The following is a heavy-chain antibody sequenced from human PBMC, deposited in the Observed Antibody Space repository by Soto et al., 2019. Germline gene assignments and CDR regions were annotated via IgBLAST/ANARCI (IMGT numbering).Heavy chain of an antibody. J-gene: IGHJ6*02. CDR2: IYYSGST. CDR3: ARGHCGGDCYSWLYYYYGMDV. V-gene: IGHV4-31*03. Sequence: QVQLQESGPGLVKPSQTLSLTCTVSGGSISSGGYYWSWIRQHPGKGLEWIGYIYYSGSTYYNPSLKIRVTISVDTSKNQFSLKLSSVTAADTAVYYCARGHCGGDCYSWLYYYYGMDVWGQGTTVTVSS. D-gene: IGHD2-21*02. CDR1: GGSISSGGYY.